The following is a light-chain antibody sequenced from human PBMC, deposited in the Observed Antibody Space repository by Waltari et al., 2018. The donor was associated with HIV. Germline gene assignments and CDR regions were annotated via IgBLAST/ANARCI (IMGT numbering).Light chain of an antibody. CDR2: EVT. Sequence: QSALTQPPSASGSLGQSVTIPCTGPSSDIGAYDYVSWFQQHPHSAPKLLLYEVTRRPSTVSDRFSGSRSGYTAFLTVAGLQPDDEATYFCSSYGDSLRVLFGGGTNVTVL. J-gene: IGLJ2*01. CDR3: SSYGDSLRVL. CDR1: SSDIGAYDY. V-gene: IGLV2-8*01.